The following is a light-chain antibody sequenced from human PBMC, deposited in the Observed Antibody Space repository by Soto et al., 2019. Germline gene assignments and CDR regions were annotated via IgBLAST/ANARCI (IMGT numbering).Light chain of an antibody. CDR1: QSVSSSY. CDR3: QQYGSSIT. Sequence: ELLLTQSPATISLYPGAIATLSCGASQSVSSSYLAWYQQKPGLAPRLLIYDASSRATGIPDRFSGSGSGTDFTLTISRLEPEDFAVYYCQQYGSSITVGQGPRRELK. V-gene: IGKV3D-20*01. J-gene: IGKJ5*01. CDR2: DAS.